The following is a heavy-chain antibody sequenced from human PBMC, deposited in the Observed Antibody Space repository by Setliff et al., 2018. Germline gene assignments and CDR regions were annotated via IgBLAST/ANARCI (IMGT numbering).Heavy chain of an antibody. D-gene: IGHD1-26*01. CDR2: ISPSGST. Sequence: TLSLTCTVSGASITSGGFYWTWIRQPAGKGLEWIGHISPSGSTTYNPSVKSRVTISLDTSKNHFSLKLDSVTAADTALYYCARSPSSGAYWNPRPFYSDYWARGTLVTVSS. CDR1: GASITSGGFY. J-gene: IGHJ4*02. V-gene: IGHV4-61*09. CDR3: ARSPSSGAYWNPRPFYSDY.